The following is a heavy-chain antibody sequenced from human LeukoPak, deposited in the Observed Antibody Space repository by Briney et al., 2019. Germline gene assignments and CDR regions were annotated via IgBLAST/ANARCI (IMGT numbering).Heavy chain of an antibody. CDR2: IYYSGST. J-gene: IGHJ4*02. CDR1: GGSISSYY. D-gene: IGHD6-19*01. V-gene: IGHV4-59*01. Sequence: ASETLSLTCTVSGGSISSYYWSWIRQPPGKGLEWIGYIYYSGSTNYNPSLKSRVTISVDTSKNQFSLKLSSVTAADTAVYYCARADLYSSGNFDYWGQGALVTVSS. CDR3: ARADLYSSGNFDY.